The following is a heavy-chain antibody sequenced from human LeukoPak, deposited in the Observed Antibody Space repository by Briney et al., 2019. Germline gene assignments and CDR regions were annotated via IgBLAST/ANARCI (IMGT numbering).Heavy chain of an antibody. J-gene: IGHJ3*02. CDR1: GFTFRSYA. V-gene: IGHV3-23*01. D-gene: IGHD6-19*01. CDR2: ISGSGGRT. CDR3: AKDRYSSGWDDAFDI. Sequence: PGGSLRLSCAASGFTFRSYAMSWVRQAPGKGLEWVSAISGSGGRTYYADSMKGRFTISRDNFKSTLYLQMNSLRVEDTAEYYCAKDRYSSGWDDAFDIWGQGTMVTVSS.